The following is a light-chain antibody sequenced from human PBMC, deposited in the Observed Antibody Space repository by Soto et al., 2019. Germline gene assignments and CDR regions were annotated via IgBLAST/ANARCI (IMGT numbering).Light chain of an antibody. CDR1: SSDVGGYNY. Sequence: QSALTQPASVSGSPGQSITISCTGTSSDVGGYNYVSWYQQHPGKAPELMIYDVTNRPSGVSNRFSGSKSGSTASLPISGRQAEDEADYYCSSYTCSGTLLGFGGGTKVTVL. J-gene: IGLJ2*01. CDR2: DVT. V-gene: IGLV2-14*03. CDR3: SSYTCSGTLLG.